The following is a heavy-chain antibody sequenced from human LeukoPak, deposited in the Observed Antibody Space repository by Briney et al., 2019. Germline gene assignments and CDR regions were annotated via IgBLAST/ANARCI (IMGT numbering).Heavy chain of an antibody. CDR1: RLSIISCSYY. V-gene: IGHV4-61*02. CDR2: IYTSGST. D-gene: IGHD5-18*01. Sequence: SETLSLTCTVSRLSIISCSYYWSWIRQPAWKELEWIGRIYTSGSTNYNPSLNNRVTISVDTSKNQFALKLSTRTAANTAVYYCARAAEWLPPADAFDIWGEGTMVTVSS. CDR3: ARAAEWLPPADAFDI. J-gene: IGHJ3*02.